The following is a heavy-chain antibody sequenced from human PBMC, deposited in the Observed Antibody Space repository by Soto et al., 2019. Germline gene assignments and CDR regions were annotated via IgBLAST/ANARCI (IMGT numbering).Heavy chain of an antibody. J-gene: IGHJ3*01. Sequence: EAQLVESGGSLVQPGDSLRLSCAASGFTFGDYIMNWVRQAPGRGLEWVASISRSGTSIFYADSVKGRFTISRDNAKEGQSLQMNSPRVEETASWYCASPRDYGVGKTDCLSACDLGGPGTGVP. V-gene: IGHV3-21*01. CDR3: ASPRDYGVGKTDCLSACDL. CDR2: ISRSGTSI. D-gene: IGHD3-10*01. CDR1: GFTFGDYI.